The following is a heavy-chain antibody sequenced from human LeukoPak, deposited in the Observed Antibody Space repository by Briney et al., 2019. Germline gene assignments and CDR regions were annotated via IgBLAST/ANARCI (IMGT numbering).Heavy chain of an antibody. CDR1: GYTFTSYG. Sequence: ASVKVSCKASGYTFTSYGISWVRQAPGQGLEWMGRIIPIVGILNYAQKFQGRVTITADKSTSTVYMELSSLRSEDTAVYYCASSIDYGDFGLDYWGQGTLVTVSS. D-gene: IGHD4-17*01. J-gene: IGHJ4*02. CDR2: IIPIVGIL. CDR3: ASSIDYGDFGLDY. V-gene: IGHV1-69*04.